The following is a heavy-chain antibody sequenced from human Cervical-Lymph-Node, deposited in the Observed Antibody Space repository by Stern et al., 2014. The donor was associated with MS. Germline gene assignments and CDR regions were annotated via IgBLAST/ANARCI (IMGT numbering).Heavy chain of an antibody. D-gene: IGHD2-15*01. CDR1: GFTFSDYY. V-gene: IGHV3-11*06. CDR3: ARSRYCSGGSCYWGTDY. Sequence: VQLVESGGGLVKPGGSLRLSCAASGFTFSDYYMSWIRQAPGKWLEWVSYISSSSSYTNYADSVKGRFTISRDNAKNSLYLQMNSLRAEDTAVYYCARSRYCSGGSCYWGTDYWGQGTLVTVSS. CDR2: ISSSSSYT. J-gene: IGHJ4*02.